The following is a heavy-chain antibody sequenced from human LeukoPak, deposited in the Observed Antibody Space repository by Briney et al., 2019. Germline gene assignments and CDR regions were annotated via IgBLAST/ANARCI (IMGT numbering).Heavy chain of an antibody. CDR2: IIPYSGGT. CDR3: ARAEGKVSLDH. J-gene: IGHJ4*02. D-gene: IGHD1-14*01. Sequence: SVKVSCKASVYTFTDYYMHWVRQAPGQRLEWMGWIIPYSGGTNYAQKFQGRVTMTRDTSISTAYMEVSRLTPDDTAVYYCARAEGKVSLDHWGQGTLVTVSS. V-gene: IGHV1-2*02. CDR1: VYTFTDYY.